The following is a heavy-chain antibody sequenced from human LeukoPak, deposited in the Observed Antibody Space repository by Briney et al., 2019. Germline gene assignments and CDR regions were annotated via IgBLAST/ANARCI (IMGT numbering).Heavy chain of an antibody. CDR1: GFTLIDYN. CDR3: GRGAAVAVGL. D-gene: IGHD6-19*01. V-gene: IGHV3-30*02. CDR2: IQFDGKVE. Sequence: GGSLGLSCAASGFTLIDYNMHWARQAPGKGLEYVAFIQFDGKVEYYADSVKGWFTMSRDKSKNTLYLHVNSLRREDTAVYFCGRGAAVAVGLWGQGTLVTVSS. J-gene: IGHJ4*02.